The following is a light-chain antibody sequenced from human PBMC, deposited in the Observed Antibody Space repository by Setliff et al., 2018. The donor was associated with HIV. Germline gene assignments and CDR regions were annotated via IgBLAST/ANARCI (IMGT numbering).Light chain of an antibody. Sequence: SYELTQPPSVPVAPGKTARITCGGHNIGSKTVHWYQQKPGQAPVLVIYYDSARPSGIPERFSGSNSGNTATLIISRVEAGDEADYYCQVWDSSSDHPGSVFGTGTKVTVL. CDR2: YDS. J-gene: IGLJ1*01. V-gene: IGLV3-21*04. CDR1: NIGSKT. CDR3: QVWDSSSDHPGSV.